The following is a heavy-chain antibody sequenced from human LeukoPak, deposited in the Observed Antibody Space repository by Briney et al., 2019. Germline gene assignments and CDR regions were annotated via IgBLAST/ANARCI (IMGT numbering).Heavy chain of an antibody. CDR2: IASSVLNT. V-gene: IGHV3-23*01. CDR1: GLMPRDAT. CDR3: ARDIELPT. D-gene: IGHD5-12*01. Sequence: SGGSLRHSCADSGLMPRDATMTSVRQAPGRGVEWVALIASSVLNTYYAHSVRGRFTISRDNSKNTLSLQMNSLRVEDTAIYYCARDIELPTWGVGTLVTVSS. J-gene: IGHJ3*01.